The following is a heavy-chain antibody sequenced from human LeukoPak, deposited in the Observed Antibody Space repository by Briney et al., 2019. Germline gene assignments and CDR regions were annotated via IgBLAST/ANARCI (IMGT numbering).Heavy chain of an antibody. CDR2: ISGSNSYI. Sequence: GGSLRLSCAASGFTFSSYTMHWIRQAPGKGLEWVSSISGSNSYIFYADSVKGRFTVSRDNAKDSLYLQMNSLTAEDTAVYYCVRDLGGRSGHWGQGTLVTVSS. V-gene: IGHV3-21*01. CDR3: VRDLGGRSGH. CDR1: GFTFSSYT. D-gene: IGHD1-26*01. J-gene: IGHJ4*02.